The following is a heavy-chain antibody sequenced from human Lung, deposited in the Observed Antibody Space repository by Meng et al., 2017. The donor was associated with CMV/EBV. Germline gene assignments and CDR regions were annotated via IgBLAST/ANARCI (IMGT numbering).Heavy chain of an antibody. J-gene: IGHJ4*02. CDR1: GGTYSTYG. V-gene: IGHV1-69*05. Sequence: SXXVSXKASGGTYSTYGISWVRQAPGQGLEWMGGIITLFGTPNYAQRFQGRVTITTDESTSTTYMELRSLRSEDTAVYYCARSLMTTVTALGYWVQGTMVTVSS. CDR2: IITLFGTP. D-gene: IGHD4-17*01. CDR3: ARSLMTTVTALGY.